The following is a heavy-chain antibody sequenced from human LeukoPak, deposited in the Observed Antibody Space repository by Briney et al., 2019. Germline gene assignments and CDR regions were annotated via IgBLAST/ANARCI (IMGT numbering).Heavy chain of an antibody. Sequence: PGGSLRLSCAASGITFSNHVMTWVRQAPGEGLDWVSSISDSGGSTYYAASVKGRFTISRDNSKGTLYLEMNSLRAEDMAVYYCGNWYPGHEYINYWGQGTLVTVSS. D-gene: IGHD1-1*01. J-gene: IGHJ4*02. CDR2: ISDSGGST. CDR1: GITFSNHV. V-gene: IGHV3-23*01. CDR3: GNWYPGHEYINY.